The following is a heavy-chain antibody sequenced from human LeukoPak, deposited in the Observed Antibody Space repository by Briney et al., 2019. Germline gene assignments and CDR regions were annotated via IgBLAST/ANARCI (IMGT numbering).Heavy chain of an antibody. Sequence: GGSLRLSYAASGFTFSSYGMHWVRQAPGKGLEWVAFIRYDGSNKYYADSVKGRFTISRDNSKNTLYLQMNSLRAEDTAVYYCAKDWADVDTAMVDYWGQGTLVTVSS. CDR2: IRYDGSNK. CDR3: AKDWADVDTAMVDY. D-gene: IGHD5-18*01. J-gene: IGHJ4*02. V-gene: IGHV3-30*02. CDR1: GFTFSSYG.